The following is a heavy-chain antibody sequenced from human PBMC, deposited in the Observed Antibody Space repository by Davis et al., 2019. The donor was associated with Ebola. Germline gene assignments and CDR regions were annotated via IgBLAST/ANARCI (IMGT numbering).Heavy chain of an antibody. CDR2: ISYDGSNK. V-gene: IGHV3-30*04. CDR1: GFTFSSYA. J-gene: IGHJ4*02. CDR3: VRELYDYVWLAYLDR. Sequence: GESLKISCAASGFTFSSYAMHWVRQAPGKGLEWVAVISYDGSNKYYADSVKGRFTISRDNSRSTLHLQMNNLKTEDTAIYYCVRELYDYVWLAYLDRWGQGTLVTVSS. D-gene: IGHD3-16*01.